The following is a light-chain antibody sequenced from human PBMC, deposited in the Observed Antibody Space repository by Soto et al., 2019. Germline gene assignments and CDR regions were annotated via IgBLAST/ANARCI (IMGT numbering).Light chain of an antibody. CDR3: QAWDSGVV. J-gene: IGLJ2*01. Sequence: SYELTRPPSVSVSPGQTASITCSGDKLGDKYACWYQQKPGQSPVLVIYQDSKRPSGIPERFSGSNSGNTATLTISGTQAMDEADYYCQAWDSGVVFGGGTKLTVL. CDR2: QDS. CDR1: KLGDKY. V-gene: IGLV3-1*01.